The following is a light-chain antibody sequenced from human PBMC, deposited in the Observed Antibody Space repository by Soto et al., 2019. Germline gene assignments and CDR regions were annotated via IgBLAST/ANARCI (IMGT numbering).Light chain of an antibody. J-gene: IGLJ3*02. CDR1: SSDVGGYNY. CDR2: EVS. Sequence: QSALTQPASVSGSPGQSITISCTGTSSDVGGYNYDSWYQQHPGKAPKLMIYEVSNRPSGVSNRFSGSKSGNTASLTISGLQAEDEADYYCSSYTSSSTRVFGVGTTLTVL. CDR3: SSYTSSSTRV. V-gene: IGLV2-14*01.